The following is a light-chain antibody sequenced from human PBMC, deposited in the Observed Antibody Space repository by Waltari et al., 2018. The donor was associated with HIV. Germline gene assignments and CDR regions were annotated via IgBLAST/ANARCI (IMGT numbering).Light chain of an antibody. V-gene: IGLV3-19*01. CDR3: NSRDSSGNHLV. CDR1: SLRRYY. CDR2: GKN. Sequence: SSELTQDPAVSVALGQPVRITCQGDSLRRYYASWYQQTPGQAPILVIYGKNNRPSGIPDRFSGSSSGNTASLTITGAQAEDEADYYCNSRDSSGNHLVFGGGTKLTVL. J-gene: IGLJ2*01.